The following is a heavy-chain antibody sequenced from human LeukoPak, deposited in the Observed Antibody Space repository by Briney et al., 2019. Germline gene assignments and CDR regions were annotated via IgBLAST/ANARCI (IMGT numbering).Heavy chain of an antibody. J-gene: IGHJ4*02. CDR2: ISSSSSYI. D-gene: IGHD3-22*01. CDR1: GFTFSSYS. Sequence: GGSLRLSCAASGFTFSSYSMNWVRQAPGKGPEWVSSISSSSSYIYYADSVKGRFTISRDNAKNSLYLQMNSLRAEDTAVYYCAVTTRYYDSSGYLTYFDYWGQGTLVTVSS. CDR3: AVTTRYYDSSGYLTYFDY. V-gene: IGHV3-21*01.